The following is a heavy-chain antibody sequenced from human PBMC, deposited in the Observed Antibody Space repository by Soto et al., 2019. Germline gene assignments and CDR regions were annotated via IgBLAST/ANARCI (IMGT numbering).Heavy chain of an antibody. V-gene: IGHV3-21*06. CDR3: AREKGHQVEFWSKIPKGGFDT. Sequence: EVQLVESGGGLVKPGGSLRLSCAASGFSFRSYTLHWFRQAPGGGLEWVSSISGSSSYEFYADSVKGRFTISRDNDDNLLFLQMTNLRAEDTALYFCAREKGHQVEFWSKIPKGGFDTWGQGTQVSVSS. J-gene: IGHJ4*02. CDR1: GFSFRSYT. D-gene: IGHD3-3*01. CDR2: ISGSSSYE.